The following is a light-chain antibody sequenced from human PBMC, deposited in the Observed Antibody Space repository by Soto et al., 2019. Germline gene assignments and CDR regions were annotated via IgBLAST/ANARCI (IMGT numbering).Light chain of an antibody. J-gene: IGKJ4*01. CDR1: PSISTY. Sequence: DIPMTQSPSSLSASVGDRVTITCRASPSISTYLNWYQQKLGKAPNLLISGASSLQGGVPSRFSGSGSWTDFTLTISRLQPEDFANYYCQQGSFTLTFGGGTKLEIK. CDR3: QQGSFTLT. V-gene: IGKV1-39*01. CDR2: GAS.